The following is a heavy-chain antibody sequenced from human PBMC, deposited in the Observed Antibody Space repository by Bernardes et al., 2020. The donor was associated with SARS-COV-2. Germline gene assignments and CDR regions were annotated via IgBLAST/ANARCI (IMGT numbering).Heavy chain of an antibody. D-gene: IGHD2-2*01. V-gene: IGHV3-7*01. CDR1: GFTLSSYW. CDR2: MKEEGGEK. CDR3: ARGPATTAATSWFDP. J-gene: IGHJ5*02. Sequence: GGSLRLSCAASGFTLSSYWMGWVRQAPGKGLEWVASMKEEGGEKYYVDSVTGRFTVSRDNAKNSLYLQMNSLRAEDTAVYYCARGPATTAATSWFDPWGQGTLVTVSS.